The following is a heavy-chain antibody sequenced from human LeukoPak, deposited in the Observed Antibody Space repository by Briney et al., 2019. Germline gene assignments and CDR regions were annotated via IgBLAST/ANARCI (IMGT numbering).Heavy chain of an antibody. CDR2: ISSSSSYI. J-gene: IGHJ4*02. CDR1: GFTFSSYT. CDR3: ARRRTTVTTSLDY. V-gene: IGHV3-21*01. D-gene: IGHD4-17*01. Sequence: NPGGSLRLSCAASGFTFSSYTMNWVRQAPGKGLEWVSFISSSSSYIYYADSLKGRFTISRDNAKNSLYLQMNSLRAEDTAVYYCARRRTTVTTSLDYWGQGTLVTVSS.